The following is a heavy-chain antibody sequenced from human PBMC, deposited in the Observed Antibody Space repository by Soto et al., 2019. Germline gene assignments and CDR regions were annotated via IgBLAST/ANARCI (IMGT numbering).Heavy chain of an antibody. D-gene: IGHD1-26*01. V-gene: IGHV1-3*01. CDR2: INAGEGNT. CDR1: GYTFTSHA. CDR3: ARGSGSHCPFFDH. J-gene: IGHJ4*02. Sequence: QVQLVQSGAEVKKPGASVKVSCKASGYTFTSHAMHWVRQAPGQRLEWMGWINAGEGNTKYSQKFRGRVTFTRDTSASIAYMELSSLRSEDTAVYYCARGSGSHCPFFDHWGQGILVTVSS.